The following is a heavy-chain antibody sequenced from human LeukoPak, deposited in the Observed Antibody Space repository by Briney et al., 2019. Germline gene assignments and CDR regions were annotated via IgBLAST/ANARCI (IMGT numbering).Heavy chain of an antibody. CDR1: GFTFSSYA. Sequence: GGSLRLSCAASGFTFSSYAMSWVRQAPGKGLEWVSAISGSGGSTYYADSVKGRFTISRDNSKNTLYLQMNSLRAEDTAVYYCAKALRTVAGPYYYYYGMDVWGQGTTVTVSS. CDR2: ISGSGGST. D-gene: IGHD6-19*01. CDR3: AKALRTVAGPYYYYYGMDV. J-gene: IGHJ6*02. V-gene: IGHV3-23*01.